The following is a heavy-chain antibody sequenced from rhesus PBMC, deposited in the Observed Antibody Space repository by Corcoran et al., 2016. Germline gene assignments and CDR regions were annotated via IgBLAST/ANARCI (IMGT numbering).Heavy chain of an antibody. D-gene: IGHD1-44*01. Sequence: QVQLQESGPGLVRPLETLAPPCAVPGGSLANGYCYLSWSRPAPETGLDWIGYIAHSGTTIYNPSLKSRVTFSRDTDKNHFTLDLTSVTAADTAVYYCARQAGSYSDTYITLWGQGVLVTVSS. CDR2: IAHSGTT. CDR1: GGSLANGYCY. V-gene: IGHV4-122*02. J-gene: IGHJ4*01. CDR3: ARQAGSYSDTYITL.